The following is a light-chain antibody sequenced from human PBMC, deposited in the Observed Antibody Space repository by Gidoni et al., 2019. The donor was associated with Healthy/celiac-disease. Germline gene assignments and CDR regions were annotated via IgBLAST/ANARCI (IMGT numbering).Light chain of an antibody. CDR2: DAS. CDR1: QDISNY. J-gene: IGKJ4*01. V-gene: IGKV1-33*01. CDR3: QQYDNLPLT. Sequence: DIQMTKSPSSLSASVGDRVTITCQASQDISNYLNWYQQKPGKAPKLLIYDASNLETGVPPRFSGSGSGTDFTFTISSLQPEDIATYYCQQYDNLPLTFGGGTKVEIK.